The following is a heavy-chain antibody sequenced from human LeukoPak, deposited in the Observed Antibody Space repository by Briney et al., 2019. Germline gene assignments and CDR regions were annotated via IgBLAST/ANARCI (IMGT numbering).Heavy chain of an antibody. Sequence: GGSLRLSCAVSGFTFSDYAMSWVRQAPGKVLEWVSGISGSGAYSYYADSVKGRFTISRDNSKNTLYLQMNSLRAEDTAVYYWAKDPWLGESGGQGPL. J-gene: IGHJ4*02. CDR3: AKDPWLGES. V-gene: IGHV3-23*01. D-gene: IGHD3-10*01. CDR2: ISGSGAYS. CDR1: GFTFSDYA.